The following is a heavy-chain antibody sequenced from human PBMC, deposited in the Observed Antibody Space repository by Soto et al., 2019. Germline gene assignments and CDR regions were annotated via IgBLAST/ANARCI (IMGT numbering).Heavy chain of an antibody. CDR1: GFTFSNYG. J-gene: IGHJ3*02. Sequence: GGSLRLSCAASGFTFSNYGMHWVRQAPGKGLEWVAIIWYDGGDKYYADSVKGRFTISRDNSKSTLFLQMNSLRVEDSGVYYCATSRRSDHTFDAFDIWGQGTMVTVSS. CDR2: IWYDGGDK. CDR3: ATSRRSDHTFDAFDI. V-gene: IGHV3-33*01.